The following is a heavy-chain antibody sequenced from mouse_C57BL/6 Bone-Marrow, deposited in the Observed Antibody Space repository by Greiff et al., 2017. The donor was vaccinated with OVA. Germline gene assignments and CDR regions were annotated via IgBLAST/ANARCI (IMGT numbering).Heavy chain of an antibody. CDR1: GFTFSSYA. CDR2: ISDGGSYT. V-gene: IGHV5-4*01. D-gene: IGHD4-1*01. J-gene: IGHJ4*01. CDR3: ARDTGTKPYAMDY. Sequence: EVQVVESGGGLVKPGGSLKLSCAASGFTFSSYAMSWVRQTPEKRLEWVATISDGGSYTYYPDNVKGRFTISRDNAKNNLYLQMSHLKSEDTAMYYCARDTGTKPYAMDYWGQGTSVTVSS.